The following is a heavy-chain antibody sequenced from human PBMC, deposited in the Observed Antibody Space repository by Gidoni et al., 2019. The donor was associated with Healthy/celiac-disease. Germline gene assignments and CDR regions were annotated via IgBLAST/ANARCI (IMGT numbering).Heavy chain of an antibody. CDR3: AKVAEMATIGNFDY. Sequence: EVQLLESGGGLVQPGGSLRLSCAASGLTFSIYAMGWVRQAPGRGLEWVSSISGSGVSTYYADSVKGRFTISRDNSKNTLYLQMNSLRAEDTAVYYCAKVAEMATIGNFDYWGQGTLVTVSS. D-gene: IGHD1-1*01. J-gene: IGHJ4*02. V-gene: IGHV3-23*01. CDR2: ISGSGVST. CDR1: GLTFSIYA.